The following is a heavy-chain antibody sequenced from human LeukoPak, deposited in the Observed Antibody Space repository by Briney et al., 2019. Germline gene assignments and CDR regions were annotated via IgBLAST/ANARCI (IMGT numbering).Heavy chain of an antibody. Sequence: GGSLRLSCAASGFTFSSYSMNWVRQVPGKGLEWVSYISSSSSTIYYADSVKGRFTISRDNAKNSLYLQMNSLRAEDTAVYYCARVAGRGLLDYWGQGTLVTVSS. D-gene: IGHD4-17*01. V-gene: IGHV3-48*01. CDR3: ARVAGRGLLDY. CDR2: ISSSSSTI. CDR1: GFTFSSYS. J-gene: IGHJ4*02.